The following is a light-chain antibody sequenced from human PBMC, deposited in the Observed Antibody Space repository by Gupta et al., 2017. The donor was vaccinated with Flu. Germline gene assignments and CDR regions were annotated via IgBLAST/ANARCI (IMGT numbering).Light chain of an antibody. V-gene: IGKV3-20*01. CDR3: QQDDNTPWT. CDR2: GAS. J-gene: IGKJ1*01. Sequence: EIVLTQSPGTLSLPPGERATLSCRASQSVSRSYLAWYQQKRGQSPRLLIHGASIRATGIPDRFSGSGSGTDFTLTINRLEPEEFAVYYCQQDDNTPWTFGQGTKVEIK. CDR1: QSVSRSY.